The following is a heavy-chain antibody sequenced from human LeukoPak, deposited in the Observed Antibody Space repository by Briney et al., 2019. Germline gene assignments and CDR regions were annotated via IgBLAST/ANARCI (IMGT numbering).Heavy chain of an antibody. V-gene: IGHV3-23*01. Sequence: GGSLRLTCAASGFTFSSHAMSWVRQAPEKGLEWVSAISGRGGSTYYADSVKGRFTISRDNSKNTLFLQTNSLRAEDTAVYYCAKVYYDSGAHRWFDPWGQGTLVTVSS. CDR2: ISGRGGST. J-gene: IGHJ5*02. CDR3: AKVYYDSGAHRWFDP. CDR1: GFTFSSHA. D-gene: IGHD3-22*01.